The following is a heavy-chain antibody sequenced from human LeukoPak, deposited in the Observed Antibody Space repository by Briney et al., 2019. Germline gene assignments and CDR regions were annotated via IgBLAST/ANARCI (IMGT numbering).Heavy chain of an antibody. D-gene: IGHD1/OR15-1a*01. CDR3: AKDVTVRNWNRIDY. V-gene: IGHV3-23*01. CDR1: GFTFSNNA. CDR2: ISGSGGST. Sequence: GGSLRLSCAVSGFTFSNNAMTWVRQAPEKGLEWVSAISGSGGSTYYADSVKGRFTVSRDNSKNTLYLQMNGLRAEDTAVYYCAKDVTVRNWNRIDYWGQGTLVTVSS. J-gene: IGHJ4*02.